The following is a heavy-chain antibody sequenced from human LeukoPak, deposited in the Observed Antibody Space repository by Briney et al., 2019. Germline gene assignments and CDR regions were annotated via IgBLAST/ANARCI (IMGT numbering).Heavy chain of an antibody. Sequence: GGSLRLSCAASGFTFSPYSMCWVRQAPGKGLEWVSCISSSNSYIYYADSVKGRFTISRDNAKKLVYLQMNSLRAEDTAVYYCARDCSGGSCYSVYWGQGTLVTVSS. CDR2: ISSSNSYI. CDR1: GFTFSPYS. D-gene: IGHD2-15*01. CDR3: ARDCSGGSCYSVY. V-gene: IGHV3-21*01. J-gene: IGHJ4*02.